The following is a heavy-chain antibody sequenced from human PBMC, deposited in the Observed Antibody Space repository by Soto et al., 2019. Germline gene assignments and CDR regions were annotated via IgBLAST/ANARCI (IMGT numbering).Heavy chain of an antibody. CDR3: ARNIAAAGIGWFDP. Sequence: KASETLSLTCTVSGGSISSYYWSWIRQPPGKGLEWIGYIYYSGSTNYNPSLKSRVTISVDTSKNQFSLKLSSVTAADTAVYYCARNIAAAGIGWFDPWGQGTLVTVSS. V-gene: IGHV4-59*01. D-gene: IGHD6-13*01. J-gene: IGHJ5*02. CDR2: IYYSGST. CDR1: GGSISSYY.